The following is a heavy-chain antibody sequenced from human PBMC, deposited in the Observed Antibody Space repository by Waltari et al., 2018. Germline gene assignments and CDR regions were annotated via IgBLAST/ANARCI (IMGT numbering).Heavy chain of an antibody. CDR1: GGSFSGYY. V-gene: IGHV4-34*01. CDR3: ARGRVAVRGRAYGHGMDV. Sequence: QVQLQQWGAGLLKPSETLSLTCAVYGGSFSGYYWSWIRRPPGRGLEWIGEIIHSGSTNYGPSLRGRVTISVETSKNQFSLRRGSVIAADTAVDYGARGRVAVRGRAYGHGMDVWGQGTTVTVSS. J-gene: IGHJ6*02. D-gene: IGHD6-19*01. CDR2: IIHSGST.